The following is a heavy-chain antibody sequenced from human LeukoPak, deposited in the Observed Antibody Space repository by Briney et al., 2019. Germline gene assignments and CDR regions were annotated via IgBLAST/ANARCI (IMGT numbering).Heavy chain of an antibody. J-gene: IGHJ4*02. V-gene: IGHV3-33*06. CDR2: IWYDGSNK. Sequence: PGGSLRLSCAASGFTFSSYGMHWVRQAPGKGLEWVAVIWYDGSNKYYADSVKGRFTISRDNSKNTLYLQMNSLRAEDTAVYYCAKERKLLSFDYWGQGTLVTVSS. CDR1: GFTFSSYG. CDR3: AKERKLLSFDY. D-gene: IGHD4-23*01.